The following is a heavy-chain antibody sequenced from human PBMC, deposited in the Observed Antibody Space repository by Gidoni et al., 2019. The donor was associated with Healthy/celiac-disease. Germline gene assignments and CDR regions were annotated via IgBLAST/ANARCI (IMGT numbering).Heavy chain of an antibody. CDR3: ARERRASGWSGSVAFDI. CDR1: GFTFSSYS. J-gene: IGHJ3*02. CDR2: ISSSSSTI. Sequence: EVQLVESGGGLVQPGGSLRLSCAASGFTFSSYSMNWVRQAPGKGLEWVSYISSSSSTIYYADSVKGRFTISRDNAKNSLYLQMNSLRAEDTAVYYCARERRASGWSGSVAFDIWGQGTMVTVSS. V-gene: IGHV3-48*01. D-gene: IGHD6-19*01.